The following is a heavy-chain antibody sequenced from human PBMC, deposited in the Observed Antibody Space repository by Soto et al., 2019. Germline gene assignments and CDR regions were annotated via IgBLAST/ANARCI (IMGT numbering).Heavy chain of an antibody. J-gene: IGHJ5*02. Sequence: PSETLSLTCTVSNGSISNFYWNWIRQSAGKGLEWIGRIHGGGSATYNPSLRSRVTMSVDTSKNQFSLKVNSVTGADTAVYYCARSSHKESWFDPWGQGTLVTAPQ. CDR1: NGSISNFY. D-gene: IGHD6-13*01. V-gene: IGHV4-4*07. CDR2: IHGGGSA. CDR3: ARSSHKESWFDP.